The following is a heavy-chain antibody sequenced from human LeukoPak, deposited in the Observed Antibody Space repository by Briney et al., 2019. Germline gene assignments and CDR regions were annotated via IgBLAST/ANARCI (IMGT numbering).Heavy chain of an antibody. CDR1: GFTFSSYW. J-gene: IGHJ4*02. CDR2: IKQDGSEK. CDR3: ASDSGRTRAFFDY. V-gene: IGHV3-7*01. D-gene: IGHD1-26*01. Sequence: PGGSLRLSCAASGFTFSSYWMSWVHQAPGKGLEWVANIKQDGSEKYYVDSVKGRFTISRDNAKNSLYLQMNSLRAEDTAVYYCASDSGRTRAFFDYWGQGTLVTVSS.